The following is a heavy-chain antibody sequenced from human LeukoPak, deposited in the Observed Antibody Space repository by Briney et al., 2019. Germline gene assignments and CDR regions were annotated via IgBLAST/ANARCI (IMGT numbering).Heavy chain of an antibody. D-gene: IGHD3-10*01. CDR1: GFTFSSYA. J-gene: IGHJ4*02. Sequence: GRSLRLSCAASGFTFSSYAMHWVRQAPGKGLEWVSVIYGGGSTYYADSVKGRFTISRDTSKNTLYLQMNSLRVDDTAVYYCASWPGAWYGEDSWGQGTLVTVSS. CDR3: ASWPGAWYGEDS. CDR2: IYGGGST. V-gene: IGHV3-53*01.